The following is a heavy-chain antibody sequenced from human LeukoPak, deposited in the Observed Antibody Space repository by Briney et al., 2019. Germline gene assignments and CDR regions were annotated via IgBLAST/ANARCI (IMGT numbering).Heavy chain of an antibody. J-gene: IGHJ1*01. D-gene: IGHD3-22*01. CDR3: ARPSYDSSDYEYFQH. CDR2: ISAYNGNT. CDR1: GYTFTSYG. V-gene: IGHV1-18*01. Sequence: ASVKVSCKASGYTFTSYGISWVRQAPGQGLEWMGWISAYNGNTNYAQKLQGRVTMTTDTSTTTAYMELRSLRSDDTAVYYCARPSYDSSDYEYFQHWGQGTLVTVSS.